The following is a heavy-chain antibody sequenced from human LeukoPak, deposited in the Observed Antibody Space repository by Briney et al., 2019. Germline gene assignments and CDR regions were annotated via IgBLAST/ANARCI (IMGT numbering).Heavy chain of an antibody. V-gene: IGHV6-1*01. CDR3: AKLTRASVPIQDY. CDR2: TYYRFKWYD. D-gene: IGHD1-1*01. CDR1: GDSVSSASAA. Sequence: PSQTLSLTCAISGDSVSSASAAWNWIRQSPSGGLEWLGRTYYRFKWYDDYAVSVKSRITINADTSKNQFSLQLNSVTPEDTAVYYCAKLTRASVPIQDYWGQGTLVTVSS. J-gene: IGHJ4*02.